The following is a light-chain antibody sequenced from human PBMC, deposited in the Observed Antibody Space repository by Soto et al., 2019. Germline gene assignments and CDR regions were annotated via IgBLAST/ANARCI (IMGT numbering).Light chain of an antibody. CDR1: SGDVGGYNY. J-gene: IGLJ2*01. CDR2: NVS. Sequence: QSALTQPASVSGSPGQSITISCTGTSGDVGGYNYVSWYQQHPGKAPKLIIYNVSNRPSGVSNRFSGSKSGNTASLTISGLQAEDEGHYYCSSFTSSNTVLFGGGTKVTVL. V-gene: IGLV2-14*01. CDR3: SSFTSSNTVL.